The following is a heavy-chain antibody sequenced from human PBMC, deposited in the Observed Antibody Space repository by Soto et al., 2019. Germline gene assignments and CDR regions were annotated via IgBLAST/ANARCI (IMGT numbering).Heavy chain of an antibody. D-gene: IGHD1-20*01. CDR2: IIPIFGTA. V-gene: IGHV1-69*12. CDR1: GGTFSSYA. J-gene: IGHJ6*02. CDR3: ARGITGTVSYYYGMDV. Sequence: QVQLVQSGAEVKKPGSSVKVSCKASGGTFSSYAISWVRQAPGQGLEWMGGIIPIFGTANYAQKFQGRVTITADESTSTASIELSSLRSEDTAVYYCARGITGTVSYYYGMDVWGQGTTVTVSS.